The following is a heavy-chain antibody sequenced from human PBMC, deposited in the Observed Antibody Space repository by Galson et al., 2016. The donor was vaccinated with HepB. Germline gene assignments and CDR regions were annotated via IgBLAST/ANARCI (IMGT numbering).Heavy chain of an antibody. Sequence: SLRLSCAASGFAFSSYSMYWVRQAPGKGLEWVAVISYDGAGKYYADSVKGRSTLSRDNSKNTLSLQMNSLSVEDTAVYYCTRDGGEAGADSSKGMDVWGQGTTVIVSS. J-gene: IGHJ6*02. CDR2: ISYDGAGK. V-gene: IGHV3-30-3*01. CDR3: TRDGGEAGADSSKGMDV. CDR1: GFAFSSYS. D-gene: IGHD6-19*01.